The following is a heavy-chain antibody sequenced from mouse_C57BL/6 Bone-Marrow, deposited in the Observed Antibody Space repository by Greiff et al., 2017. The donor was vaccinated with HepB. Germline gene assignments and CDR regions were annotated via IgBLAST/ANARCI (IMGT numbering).Heavy chain of an antibody. CDR2: IYPRSGNT. Sequence: VQLQESGAELARPGASVKLSCKASGYTFTSYGISWVKQRTGQGLEWIGEIYPRSGNTYYNEKFKGKATLTADKSSSTAYMELRSLTSEDSAVYFCARSNWDVGMDYWGQGTSVTVSS. CDR1: GYTFTSYG. CDR3: ARSNWDVGMDY. D-gene: IGHD4-1*01. J-gene: IGHJ4*01. V-gene: IGHV1-81*01.